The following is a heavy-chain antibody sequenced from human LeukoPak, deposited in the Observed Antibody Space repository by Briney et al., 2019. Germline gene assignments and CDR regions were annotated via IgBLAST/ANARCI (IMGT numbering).Heavy chain of an antibody. J-gene: IGHJ4*02. V-gene: IGHV4-39*01. CDR1: GGSISSSSYY. CDR2: IYYSGST. D-gene: IGHD2-2*01. Sequence: PSETLSLTCTVSGGSISSSSYYWGWIRQPPGKGLEWIGSIYYSGSTYYNPSLKSRVTISVDTSKNQFSLKLSSVTAADTAVYYCARRSLKYQLLWEDYWGQGTLVTVSS. CDR3: ARRSLKYQLLWEDY.